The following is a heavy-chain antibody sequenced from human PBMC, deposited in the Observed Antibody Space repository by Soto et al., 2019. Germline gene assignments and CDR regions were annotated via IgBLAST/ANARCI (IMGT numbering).Heavy chain of an antibody. CDR2: ISAYNGKT. CDR3: ARGVTPLDY. CDR1: GYTFTNFG. J-gene: IGHJ4*02. Sequence: QVQLVQSGAEVKKPGASVKVSCKASGYTFTNFGISWVRQAPGQGLEWRGWISAYNGKTNYAPNCQGRVTMTPDTSTSSAYMELRSQRSDDTDVYYCARGVTPLDYWGQGSLVTVSS. D-gene: IGHD2-21*02. V-gene: IGHV1-18*01.